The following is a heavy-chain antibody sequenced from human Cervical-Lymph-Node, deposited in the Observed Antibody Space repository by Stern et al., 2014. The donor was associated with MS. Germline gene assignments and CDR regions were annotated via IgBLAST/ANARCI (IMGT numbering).Heavy chain of an antibody. V-gene: IGHV3-74*01. CDR1: GFTFSDYW. J-gene: IGHJ4*02. Sequence: EMQLVESGGGLVQPGGSLRLSCAASGFTFSDYWMHWVRQVPGKGPVWVSRLNSDASSAVYADFVKGRFTISRDNAKDTLYLQMNNLRAEDTGVYYCARDALAHGHTPDCWGQGTLVTVSS. CDR2: LNSDASSA. CDR3: ARDALAHGHTPDC.